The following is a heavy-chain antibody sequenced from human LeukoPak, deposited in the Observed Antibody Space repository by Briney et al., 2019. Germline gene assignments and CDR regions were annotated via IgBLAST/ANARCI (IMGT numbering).Heavy chain of an antibody. Sequence: PGGSLRLSCAASGFTFDDYGMHWVRQAPGKGLEWVAFIRYDGSNKYYADSVKGRFTISRDNSKNTLYLQMNSLRAEDTAVYYCAKPRATYWYFDLWGRGTLVTVSS. J-gene: IGHJ2*01. CDR1: GFTFDDYG. CDR2: IRYDGSNK. V-gene: IGHV3-30*02. CDR3: AKPRATYWYFDL.